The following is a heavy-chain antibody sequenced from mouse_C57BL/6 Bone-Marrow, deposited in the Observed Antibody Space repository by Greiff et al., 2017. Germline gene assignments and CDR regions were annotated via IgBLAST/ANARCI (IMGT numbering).Heavy chain of an antibody. CDR2: IGPGGGDT. Sequence: VQLKESGAELVRPGASVKLSCTASGFTFKDYYMNWVKQRPEQGLEWIGRIGPGGGDTDYAAKFKGKATMTADTSSNTAYMQLSSLTSEDTAVYYCARRDGAIDYWGQGTLVTVSS. J-gene: IGHJ4*01. D-gene: IGHD2-13*01. V-gene: IGHV14-1*01. CDR3: ARRDGAIDY. CDR1: GFTFKDYY.